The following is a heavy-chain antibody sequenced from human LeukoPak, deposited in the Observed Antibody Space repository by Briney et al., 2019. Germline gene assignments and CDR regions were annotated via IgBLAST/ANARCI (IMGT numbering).Heavy chain of an antibody. CDR2: IYYSGST. Sequence: SETLSLTCTVSGGSISSYYWSWIRQPPGKGLEWIGYIYYSGSTDYNPSLKSRVTISVDTSKNQFSLKLSSVTAADTAVYYCARAAGPLAAPDFWGQGTPVTVSS. CDR1: GGSISSYY. V-gene: IGHV4-59*01. CDR3: ARAAGPLAAPDF. J-gene: IGHJ4*02. D-gene: IGHD6-13*01.